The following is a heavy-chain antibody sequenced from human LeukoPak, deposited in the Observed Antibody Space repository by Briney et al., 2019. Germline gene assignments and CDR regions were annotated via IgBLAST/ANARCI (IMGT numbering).Heavy chain of an antibody. J-gene: IGHJ4*02. V-gene: IGHV3-23*01. CDR3: ARDPTGITMIVVVP. D-gene: IGHD3-22*01. Sequence: GGSLRLSCAASGFTFSNYAMSWVRQAPGKGLEGVAAISGSGGSTYYADSVKGRFTISRDNSKNTLYLQMNSLRAEDTAVYYCARDPTGITMIVVVPWGQGTLVTVSS. CDR1: GFTFSNYA. CDR2: ISGSGGST.